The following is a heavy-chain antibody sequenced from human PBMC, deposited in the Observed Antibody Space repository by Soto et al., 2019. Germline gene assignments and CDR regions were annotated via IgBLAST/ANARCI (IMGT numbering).Heavy chain of an antibody. D-gene: IGHD3-3*01. V-gene: IGHV1-69*06. CDR3: ARDLGNATIFGVAYYFDY. CDR2: IIPIFGTA. Sequence: GASVKVSCKASGGTFSSYAISWVRQAPGQGLEWMGRIIPIFGTANYAQKFQGRVTITADKSTSTAYMELSSLRSEDTAVYYCARDLGNATIFGVAYYFDYWGQGTLVTVSS. CDR1: GGTFSSYA. J-gene: IGHJ4*02.